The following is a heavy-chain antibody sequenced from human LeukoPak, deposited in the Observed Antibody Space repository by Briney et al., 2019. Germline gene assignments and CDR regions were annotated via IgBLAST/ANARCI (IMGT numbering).Heavy chain of an antibody. J-gene: IGHJ4*02. CDR1: GFIFSNHA. D-gene: IGHD3-16*01. V-gene: IGHV3-23*01. CDR3: AKDLVGGLPDYFDY. Sequence: GGSLRLSCAASGFIFSNHAMSWVRQAPGKGLEWVSGISGSGSTSYTDSVKGRFTISRDNSKNTLHLQMNGLRDEDTAVYYCAKDLVGGLPDYFDYWGQGTLVAVSS. CDR2: ISGSGST.